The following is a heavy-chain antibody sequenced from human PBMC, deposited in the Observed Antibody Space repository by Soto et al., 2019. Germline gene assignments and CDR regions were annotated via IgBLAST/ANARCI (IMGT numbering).Heavy chain of an antibody. D-gene: IGHD5-18*01. J-gene: IGHJ6*02. CDR3: ARSGRYTAILHYYYYGMDV. Sequence: SETLSLTCTVSGGSISSGGYYWSWIRQHPGKGLEWIGYIYYSGSTYYNPSLKSRVTISVDTSKNQFSLKLSSVTAADTAVYYCARSGRYTAILHYYYYGMDVWGQGTTVTVSS. V-gene: IGHV4-31*03. CDR2: IYYSGST. CDR1: GGSISSGGYY.